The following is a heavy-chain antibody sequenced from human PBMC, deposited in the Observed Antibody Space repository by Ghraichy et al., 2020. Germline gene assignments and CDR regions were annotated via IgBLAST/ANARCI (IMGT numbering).Heavy chain of an antibody. CDR2: INHSGST. D-gene: IGHD3-10*01. J-gene: IGHJ6*02. CDR3: ASHRLRPISMVQEIPEMSPIYYYYYGLDV. Sequence: SQTLSLTCAVYGGSFSTNYWSWIRQSPGKGLEWIGEINHSGSTNYNPSLKSRVTMSVDTSKNQFSLKLSSVTAADTAEYYCASHRLRPISMVQEIPEMSPIYYYYYGLDVWGQGTTVTVSS. V-gene: IGHV4-34*01. CDR1: GGSFSTNY.